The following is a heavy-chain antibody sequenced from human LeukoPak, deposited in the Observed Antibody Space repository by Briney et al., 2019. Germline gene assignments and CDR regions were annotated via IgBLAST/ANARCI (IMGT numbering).Heavy chain of an antibody. Sequence: SETLSLTCTVSGGSISSYYWSWIRQPPGKGLEWIGYIYYSGSTNYNPSLKSRVTISVDTSKNQFSLKLSSVTAADTAVYYCARSSYYDFWSXXXSXXXAYFXYWGQGTL. J-gene: IGHJ4*02. CDR3: ARSSYYDFWSXXXSXXXAYFXY. D-gene: IGHD3-3*01. CDR2: IYYSGST. CDR1: GGSISSYY. V-gene: IGHV4-59*08.